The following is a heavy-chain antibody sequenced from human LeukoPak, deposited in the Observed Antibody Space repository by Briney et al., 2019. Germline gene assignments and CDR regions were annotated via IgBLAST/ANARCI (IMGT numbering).Heavy chain of an antibody. CDR3: ATQAQWLVHQEYYFDY. CDR2: ISYDGSNK. CDR1: GFTFSSYG. J-gene: IGHJ4*02. Sequence: GGSLRLSCAASGFTFSSYGMHWVRQAPGKGLEWVAVISYDGSNKYYADSVKGRFTISRDNSKNTLYLQMNSLRAEDTAVYYCATQAQWLVHQEYYFDYWGQGTLVTVSS. D-gene: IGHD6-19*01. V-gene: IGHV3-30*03.